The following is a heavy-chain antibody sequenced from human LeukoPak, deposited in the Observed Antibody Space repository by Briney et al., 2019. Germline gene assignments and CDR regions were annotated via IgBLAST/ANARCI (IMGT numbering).Heavy chain of an antibody. Sequence: PSETLSLTCTVSGGPITTYYLSWIRQSAGMGLEWIGRISGSGVITYNPSLKSRVILSLDTSINHFSLKLISVTAADTAVYYCARDSGTTGEVKFDPWGQGMLVTVSS. CDR3: ARDSGTTGEVKFDP. CDR1: GGPITTYY. CDR2: ISGSGVI. J-gene: IGHJ5*02. V-gene: IGHV4-4*07. D-gene: IGHD3-10*01.